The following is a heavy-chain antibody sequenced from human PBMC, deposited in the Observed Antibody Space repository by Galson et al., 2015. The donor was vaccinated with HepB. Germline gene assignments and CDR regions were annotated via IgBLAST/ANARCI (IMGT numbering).Heavy chain of an antibody. J-gene: IGHJ4*02. CDR2: ITYDGSNE. CDR3: ARGCGSACFYIDS. CDR1: GFTFSSYA. V-gene: IGHV3-30*04. Sequence: SLRLSCAASGFTFSSYAMHWVRQAPGKGLEWVRIITYDGSNEHYGDSVKGRFTISRDNSKNTLYLQMNSLRAEDTAVYYCARGCGSACFYIDSWGQGILVSVS. D-gene: IGHD2-21*02.